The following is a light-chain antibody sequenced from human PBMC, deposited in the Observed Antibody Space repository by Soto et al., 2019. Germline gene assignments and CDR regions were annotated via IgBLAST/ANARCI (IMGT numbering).Light chain of an antibody. V-gene: IGKV3-20*01. CDR1: QSVSGYY. CDR2: GAS. Sequence: EIVLTQSPGTLSLSPRERATLSCRASQSVSGYYLAWYQQISGQAPRLLIYGASIRDTGIPDRFSGSGSGTDFTLTISRLEPEDSAVYYCQQYGSLPRTFGQGTKVDIK. J-gene: IGKJ1*01. CDR3: QQYGSLPRT.